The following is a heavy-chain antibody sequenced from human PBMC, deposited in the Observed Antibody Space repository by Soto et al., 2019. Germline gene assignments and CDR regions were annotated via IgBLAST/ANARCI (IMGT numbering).Heavy chain of an antibody. CDR2: MYSGGTT. D-gene: IGHD6-19*01. CDR1: GFNVSTNY. V-gene: IGHV3-53*01. J-gene: IGHJ4*02. CDR3: ARGSGGLYSFQY. Sequence: EVQLVESGGGLLQPGGSLRLSCAASGFNVSTNYMTWVRQAPGQGLEWVSVMYSGGTTYYADSVKGRFIISRDNFKHSLDLQRNNLRAEDTALYYCARGSGGLYSFQYWGQGNLVTVSS.